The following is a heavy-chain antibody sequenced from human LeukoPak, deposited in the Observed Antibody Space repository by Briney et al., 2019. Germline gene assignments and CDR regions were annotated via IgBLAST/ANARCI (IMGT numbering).Heavy chain of an antibody. D-gene: IGHD5-24*01. CDR3: ARGQGWDGYKPFDY. CDR1: GGSFSGYY. J-gene: IGHJ4*02. CDR2: INHSEST. V-gene: IGHV4-34*01. Sequence: SETLSLTCAVYGGSFSGYYWSWIRRPPGKGLEWIGEINHSESTNYNPSLKSRVTISVDTSKNQFSLKLSSVTAADTAVYYCARGQGWDGYKPFDYWGQGTLVTVSS.